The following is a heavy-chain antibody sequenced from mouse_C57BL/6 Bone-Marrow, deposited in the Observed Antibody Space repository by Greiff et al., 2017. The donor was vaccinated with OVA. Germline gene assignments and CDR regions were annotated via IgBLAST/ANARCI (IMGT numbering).Heavy chain of an antibody. CDR1: GFTFNTYA. CDR3: VRSYYGNYDYAMDY. D-gene: IGHD2-1*01. Sequence: DVMLVESGGGLVQPKGSLKLSCAASGFTFNTYAMHWVRQAPGKGLEWVARIRSKSSNYATYYADSVKDRFTISRDDTQSMLYLQMNNLKTEDTAMYYCVRSYYGNYDYAMDYWGQGTSVTVSS. CDR2: IRSKSSNYAT. J-gene: IGHJ4*01. V-gene: IGHV10-3*01.